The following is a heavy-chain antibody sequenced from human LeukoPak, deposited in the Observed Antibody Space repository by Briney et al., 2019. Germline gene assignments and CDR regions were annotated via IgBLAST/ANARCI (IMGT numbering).Heavy chain of an antibody. V-gene: IGHV3-30-3*01. Sequence: GRSLRLSCAASGFTFSSYAMHWVRQAPGKGLEWVAVTSYDGSNKYYADSVKGRFTISRDNSKNTLYLQMNSLRAEDTAVYYCARDLLRSGLYCSSTSCQTYWGQGTLVTVSS. CDR1: GFTFSSYA. CDR3: ARDLLRSGLYCSSTSCQTY. D-gene: IGHD2-2*01. CDR2: TSYDGSNK. J-gene: IGHJ4*02.